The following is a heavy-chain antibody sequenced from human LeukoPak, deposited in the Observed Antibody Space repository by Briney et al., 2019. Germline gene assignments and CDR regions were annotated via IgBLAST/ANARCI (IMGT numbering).Heavy chain of an antibody. J-gene: IGHJ6*03. Sequence: GGSLRLSCAASGFTFSSYSMNWVRQAPGKGLEWVSAISGSGGSTYYADSVKGRFTISRDNAKNSLYLQMNSLRAEDTAVYYCARDGSGYNCMDVWGXXTTVTVSS. D-gene: IGHD3-3*01. CDR1: GFTFSSYS. V-gene: IGHV3-21*01. CDR2: ISGSGGST. CDR3: ARDGSGYNCMDV.